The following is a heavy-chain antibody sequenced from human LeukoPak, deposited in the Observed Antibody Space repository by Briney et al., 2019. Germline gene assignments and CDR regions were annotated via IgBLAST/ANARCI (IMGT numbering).Heavy chain of an antibody. V-gene: IGHV1-2*02. CDR1: EYTFTSYY. Sequence: GASVKVSCKASEYTFTSYYMHWVRQAPGQGLEWVGWINPNSGGTSYAQKFQGRVTMTRDTSISTAYMDLSRLRSDDTAVYYCARGSRLGELSGNMDVWGKGTTVTISS. CDR3: ARGSRLGELSGNMDV. CDR2: INPNSGGT. D-gene: IGHD3-16*02. J-gene: IGHJ6*03.